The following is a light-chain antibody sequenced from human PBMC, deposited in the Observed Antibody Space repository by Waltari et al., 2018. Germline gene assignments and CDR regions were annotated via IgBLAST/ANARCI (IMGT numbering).Light chain of an antibody. CDR2: ASS. Sequence: DVQMTQSPPALSASIGDKVDITCRASQPITVYLNWYHQKPGKAPSLLIFASSILQSGVPSRFSGATSGTDFTLAITGLQAEDYGTYFCQQTYSAPWTFGRGTQVQI. CDR1: QPITVY. V-gene: IGKV1-39*01. CDR3: QQTYSAPWT. J-gene: IGKJ1*01.